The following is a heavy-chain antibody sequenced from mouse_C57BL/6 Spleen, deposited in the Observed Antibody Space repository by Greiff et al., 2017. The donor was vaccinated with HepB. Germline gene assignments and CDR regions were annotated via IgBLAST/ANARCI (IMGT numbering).Heavy chain of an antibody. CDR1: GYTFTSYW. D-gene: IGHD1-1*01. J-gene: IGHJ1*03. CDR3: AKFGSSPHWYFDV. Sequence: VKLQQSGAELVMPGASVKLSCKASGYTFTSYWMHWVKQRPGQGLEWIGEIDPSDSYTNYNQKFKGKSTLTVDKSSSTAYMQLSSLTSEDSAVYYCAKFGSSPHWYFDVWGTGTTVTVSS. V-gene: IGHV1-69*01. CDR2: IDPSDSYT.